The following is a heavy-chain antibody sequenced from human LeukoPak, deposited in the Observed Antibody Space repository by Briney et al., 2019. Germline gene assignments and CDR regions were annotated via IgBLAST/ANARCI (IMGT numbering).Heavy chain of an antibody. V-gene: IGHV1-2*02. J-gene: IGHJ4*02. CDR2: INPNSGGT. D-gene: IGHD3-9*01. CDR1: GYTFTSYG. Sequence: ASVKVSCKASGYTFTSYGISWVRQAPGQGLEWMGWINPNSGGTNYAQKFQGRVTMTRDTSISTAYMELSRLRSDDTAVYYCASGFDWLSRALVYWGQGTLVTVSS. CDR3: ASGFDWLSRALVY.